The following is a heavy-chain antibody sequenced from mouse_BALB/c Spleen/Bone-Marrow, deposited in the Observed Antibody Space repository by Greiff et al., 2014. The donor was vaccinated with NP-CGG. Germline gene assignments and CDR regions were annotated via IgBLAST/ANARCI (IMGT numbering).Heavy chain of an antibody. V-gene: IGHV1S81*02. CDR2: INPSNGRT. Sequence: VQLQQSGAELVKPGASVKLSCKASGYTFTSYWMHWVKQRPGQGLEWIGEINPSNGRTNYNEKFKCKATLTLDKSSSTAYMQTSRLSSEDSAVYYCSREEALGDAMDCWGQGTSVTVSS. J-gene: IGHJ4*01. CDR3: SREEALGDAMDC. CDR1: GYTFTSYW. D-gene: IGHD4-1*01.